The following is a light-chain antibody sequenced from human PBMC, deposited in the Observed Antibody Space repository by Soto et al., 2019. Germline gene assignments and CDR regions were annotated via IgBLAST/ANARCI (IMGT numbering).Light chain of an antibody. CDR2: GAS. V-gene: IGKV3-20*01. CDR1: QSVTNSY. CDR3: QHYVTSSWT. J-gene: IGKJ1*01. Sequence: EIVLTQSPGTLSLSPGERATLSCRASQSVTNSYLAWYQQKPGQAPRLLIYGASSRATGIPDRFSGSGSGTDFTLTITRLEPEDFAVYFCQHYVTSSWTFGQGTKVDIK.